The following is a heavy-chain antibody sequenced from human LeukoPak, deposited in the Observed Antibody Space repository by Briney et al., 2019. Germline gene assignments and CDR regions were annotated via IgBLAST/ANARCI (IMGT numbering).Heavy chain of an antibody. CDR1: GYSFPSYW. CDR2: SYPGDSDT. D-gene: IGHD4-17*01. J-gene: IGHJ4*02. Sequence: GESRNSYCKGSGYSFPSYWIGWVRHMPGKGLEWMGISYPGDSDTTYSPSFQGQVTISADQSISTAYLQSSSLKASDTAMYYCARLSSQKTTVTTGLAPSFDYWGQGTLVTVSS. CDR3: ARLSSQKTTVTTGLAPSFDY. V-gene: IGHV5-51*01.